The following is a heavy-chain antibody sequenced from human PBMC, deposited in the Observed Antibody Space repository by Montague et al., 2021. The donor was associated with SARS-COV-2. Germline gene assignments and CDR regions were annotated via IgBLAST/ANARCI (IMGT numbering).Heavy chain of an antibody. CDR3: ARLGEGVVPAPILGVGPYYSYFYMDV. CDR1: GGSISSSSYY. D-gene: IGHD2-2*02. J-gene: IGHJ6*03. Sequence: SETLSLTCTVSGGSISSSSYYWGWIRQPPGKGLEWIGSIYYSGSTYYNPSLKSRVTISVDTSKNQFSLKLSSVTAADTVVYYCARLGEGVVPAPILGVGPYYSYFYMDVWGKGATVTVSS. CDR2: IYYSGST. V-gene: IGHV4-39*01.